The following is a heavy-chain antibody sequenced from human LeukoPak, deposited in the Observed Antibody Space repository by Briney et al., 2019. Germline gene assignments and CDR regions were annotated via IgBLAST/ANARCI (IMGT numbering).Heavy chain of an antibody. CDR3: ARELYGGNSRPDY. CDR2: IIPIFGTA. D-gene: IGHD4-23*01. CDR1: GGTFTSYA. J-gene: IGHJ4*02. V-gene: IGHV1-69*05. Sequence: SVKVSCKGSGGTFTSYAISWVGQAPGQGLEWMGRIIPIFGTANYAQKFQGRVTITTDESTSTAYMELSSLRSEDTAVYYCARELYGGNSRPDYWGQGTLVTVSS.